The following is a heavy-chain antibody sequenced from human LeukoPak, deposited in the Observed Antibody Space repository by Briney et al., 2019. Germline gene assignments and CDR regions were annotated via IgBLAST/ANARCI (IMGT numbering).Heavy chain of an antibody. CDR2: ISSSGSTI. CDR1: GFTFSSYE. Sequence: PGGSLRLSCAASGFTFSSYEMNWVRQAPGKGLEWVSYISSSGSTIYYAASVKGRFTISRDNAKNSLYLQMNSLRAEDTAVYYCARGVITIFGVVDYWGQGTLVTVSS. J-gene: IGHJ4*02. V-gene: IGHV3-48*03. CDR3: ARGVITIFGVVDY. D-gene: IGHD3-3*01.